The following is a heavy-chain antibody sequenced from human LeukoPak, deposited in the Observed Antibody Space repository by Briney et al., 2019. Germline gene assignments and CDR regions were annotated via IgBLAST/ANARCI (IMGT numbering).Heavy chain of an antibody. CDR3: ARDDRESLWFGEFYYGMDV. D-gene: IGHD3-10*01. CDR1: GFTFSTYW. Sequence: GGSLRLSCAASGFTFSTYWMSWVRQPPGKGLEWVAKIKEDGSEKYYVDSVKGRFTISRDNAENSLYLQMNSLRAEDTAVYYCARDDRESLWFGEFYYGMDVWGQGTTVTVSS. V-gene: IGHV3-7*01. J-gene: IGHJ6*02. CDR2: IKEDGSEK.